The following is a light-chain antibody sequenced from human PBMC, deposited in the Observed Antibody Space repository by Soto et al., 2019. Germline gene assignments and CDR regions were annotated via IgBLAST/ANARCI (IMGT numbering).Light chain of an antibody. V-gene: IGKV1-12*01. Sequence: DIHMTQSPSFVSASVGDRVTITCRASQGISSWLAWYQHKPGRAPKLLIHAASSLESGVPSRFSGSGSGTDFTLSISSLQPEDLAVYYCQQTTSFRLTFGEGTQVAIK. CDR2: AAS. J-gene: IGKJ4*01. CDR3: QQTTSFRLT. CDR1: QGISSW.